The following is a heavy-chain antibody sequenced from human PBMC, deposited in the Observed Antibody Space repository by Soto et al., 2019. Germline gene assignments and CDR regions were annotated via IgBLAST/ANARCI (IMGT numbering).Heavy chain of an antibody. CDR3: DRAKSESTGWHKFDI. D-gene: IGHD7-27*01. J-gene: IGHJ4*02. CDR2: VNHSCKN. CDR1: GRTFTKHF. V-gene: IGHV4-34*01. Sequence: SDALSRTSTSSGRTFTKHFSSWARQPPGNGRERIAEVNHSCKNTYYPSLRSRVTLSVDSSKNQISLALISVTAADTAVYYCDRAKSESTGWHKFDIWGQG.